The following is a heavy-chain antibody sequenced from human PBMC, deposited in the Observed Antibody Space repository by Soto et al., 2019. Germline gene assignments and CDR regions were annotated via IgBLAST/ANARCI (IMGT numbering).Heavy chain of an antibody. CDR1: GFTFSTYW. J-gene: IGHJ5*02. CDR3: VRVGSGSYSWRDP. CDR2: INTDGGTT. Sequence: EVQLEESGGDLAQPGGSLRLSCAASGFTFSTYWMHWVRQAPEKGLVWVSRINTDGGTTTYAESVKGRFTISRDNARNTLYLQMNSLRPEDTALYYCVRVGSGSYSWRDPWGQGTLVTVSS. D-gene: IGHD1-26*01. V-gene: IGHV3-74*01.